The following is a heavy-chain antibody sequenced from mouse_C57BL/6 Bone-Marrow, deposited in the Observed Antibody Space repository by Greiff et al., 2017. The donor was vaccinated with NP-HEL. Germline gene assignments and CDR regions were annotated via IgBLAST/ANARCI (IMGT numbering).Heavy chain of an antibody. Sequence: EVKLVESGGGLVKPGGSLKLSCAASGFTFSSYAMSWVRQTPEKRLEWVATISDGGSYTYYPDNVKGRFTISRDNATNNLYLQMSHLKSEDTAMYYCAREGYPDYFDYWGQGTTLTVSS. CDR3: AREGYPDYFDY. CDR2: ISDGGSYT. CDR1: GFTFSSYA. V-gene: IGHV5-4*01. J-gene: IGHJ2*01.